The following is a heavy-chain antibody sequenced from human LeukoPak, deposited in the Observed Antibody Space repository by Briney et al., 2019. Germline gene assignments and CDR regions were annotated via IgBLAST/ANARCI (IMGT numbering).Heavy chain of an antibody. D-gene: IGHD3-10*01. V-gene: IGHV1-18*04. CDR1: GYTFTTYY. J-gene: IGHJ4*02. CDR2: ISAQNGNT. CDR3: ARAKPKNMVRGLIMRRESRYYFDY. Sequence: GASVKVSCKASGYTFTTYYMHWVRQAPGQGLEWMGWISAQNGNTNYMQQFLGRVTMTRDTSASTAYMELRSLKSDDTAVYYCARAKPKNMVRGLIMRRESRYYFDYWGQGTLVTVSS.